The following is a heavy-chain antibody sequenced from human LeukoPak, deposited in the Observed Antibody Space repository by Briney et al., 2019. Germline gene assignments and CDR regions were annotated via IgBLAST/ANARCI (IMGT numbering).Heavy chain of an antibody. Sequence: SETLSLTCTVSGYSISSGYYWGWIRQPPGKGLEWIGSIYHSGSTTYNPSLKSRVTISVDTSKNQFSLNLSSVTAADTAVYYCARAPPRGSYYRGYFDYWGQGTLVTVSS. V-gene: IGHV4-38-2*02. J-gene: IGHJ4*02. CDR1: GYSISSGYY. CDR3: ARAPPRGSYYRGYFDY. CDR2: IYHSGST. D-gene: IGHD3-10*01.